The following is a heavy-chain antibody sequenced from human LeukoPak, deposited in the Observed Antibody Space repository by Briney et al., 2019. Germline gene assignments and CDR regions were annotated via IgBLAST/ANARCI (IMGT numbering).Heavy chain of an antibody. J-gene: IGHJ4*02. CDR1: GFTFGDYA. CDR3: AKDIATGNRLYYFDY. D-gene: IGHD1-14*01. Sequence: SLILSCAASGFTFGDYAMHWVRQAPGKGLEWVSGISWNSGSIGYADSVKGRFTISRDNAKNSLYLQMNSLRAEDTALYYCAKDIATGNRLYYFDYWGQGTLVTVSS. CDR2: ISWNSGSI. V-gene: IGHV3-9*01.